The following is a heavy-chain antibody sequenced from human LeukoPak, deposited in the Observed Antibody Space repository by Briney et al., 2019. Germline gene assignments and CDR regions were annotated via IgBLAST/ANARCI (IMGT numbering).Heavy chain of an antibody. CDR3: VRGSYGAYDY. V-gene: IGHV3-48*01. Sequence: GGSLRLSCEGSGFSFSAYNMNWVRQAPGRGLESISYISSSSATIFYADSVKGRFTISRDNAKNSLYLQMNSLRAEDTAVYYCVRGSYGAYDYWGQGSLVTVSS. D-gene: IGHD4-17*01. CDR2: ISSSSATI. J-gene: IGHJ4*02. CDR1: GFSFSAYN.